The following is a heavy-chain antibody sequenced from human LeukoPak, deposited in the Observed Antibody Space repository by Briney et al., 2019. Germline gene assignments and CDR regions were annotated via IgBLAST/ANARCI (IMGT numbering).Heavy chain of an antibody. CDR1: GYTFTGYY. Sequence: ASVKVSCKASGYTFTGYYMHWVRQAPGQGLEWMGIINPSGGSTSYAQKFQGRVTMTRDTSTSTVYLELRSLRYEDTAVYYCARAYSSSWAAYYYYYMDVWGKGTTVTISS. CDR3: ARAYSSSWAAYYYYYMDV. V-gene: IGHV1-46*01. J-gene: IGHJ6*03. D-gene: IGHD6-13*01. CDR2: INPSGGST.